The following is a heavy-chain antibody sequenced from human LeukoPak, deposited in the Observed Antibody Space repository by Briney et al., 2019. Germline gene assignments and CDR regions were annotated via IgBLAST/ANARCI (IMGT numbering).Heavy chain of an antibody. CDR2: ISASGGRT. CDR1: GFTFSSYD. Sequence: PGGSLRLSCAASGFTFSSYDMSWVRQAPGKGLEWVPAISASGGRTYYADSVKGRFTISRDNSKNTMYQQMNSLRAEDTAVYYCAKAAVTTRYDGMDVWGQGTTVTVSS. D-gene: IGHD4-17*01. J-gene: IGHJ6*02. V-gene: IGHV3-23*01. CDR3: AKAAVTTRYDGMDV.